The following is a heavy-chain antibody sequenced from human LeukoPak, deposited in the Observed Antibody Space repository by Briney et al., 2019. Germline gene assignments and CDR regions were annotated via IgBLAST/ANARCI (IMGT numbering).Heavy chain of an antibody. CDR2: IIPIFGTA. J-gene: IGHJ4*02. CDR1: GGTFSSYA. V-gene: IGHV1-69*05. D-gene: IGHD2-2*01. Sequence: ASVKVSCKASGGTFSSYAISWVRQAPGQGLEWMGGIIPIFGTANYAQKFQGRVTITTDESTSTAYMEPSSLRSEDTAVYYCARGYCSSTSCSYYFDYWGQGTLVTVSS. CDR3: ARGYCSSTSCSYYFDY.